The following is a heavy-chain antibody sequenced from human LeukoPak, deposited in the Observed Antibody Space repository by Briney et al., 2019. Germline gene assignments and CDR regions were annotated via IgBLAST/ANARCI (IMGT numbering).Heavy chain of an antibody. CDR3: AKGEAKMATITYFDY. CDR2: ISYDGSNK. Sequence: GRSLRLSCAASGFTFSSCGMHWVRQAPGKGLEWVAVISYDGSNKYYADSVKGRFTISRDNSKNTLYLQMNSLRAEDTAVYYCAKGEAKMATITYFDYWGQGTLVTVSS. V-gene: IGHV3-30*18. CDR1: GFTFSSCG. J-gene: IGHJ4*02. D-gene: IGHD5-24*01.